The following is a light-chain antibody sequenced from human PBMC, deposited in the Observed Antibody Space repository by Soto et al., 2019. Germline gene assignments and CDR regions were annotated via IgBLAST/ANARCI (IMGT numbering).Light chain of an antibody. J-gene: IGLJ3*02. CDR3: SSYGGSNNLV. V-gene: IGLV2-8*01. CDR1: SSDVGGYNS. Sequence: QSALTQPPSASGSPGQSVTTSCTGTSSDVGGYNSVSWYQQHPGKAPKLMIYDVSKRPSGVPDRFSGSKSGNTASLTVSGLQAEDEADYYCSSYGGSNNLVFGGGTKLTVL. CDR2: DVS.